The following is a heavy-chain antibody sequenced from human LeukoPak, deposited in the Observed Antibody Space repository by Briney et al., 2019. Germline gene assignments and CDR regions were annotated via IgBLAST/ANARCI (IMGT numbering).Heavy chain of an antibody. CDR1: GFTFSSYD. CDR3: ARAGGYCSSTSCPNDAFDI. D-gene: IGHD2-2*01. V-gene: IGHV3-13*01. Sequence: GGSLRLSCAASGFTFSSYDMHWVRQATGKGLEWVSAIGTAGDTYYPGSVKGRFTISRENAKNSLYLQMNSLRAGDTAVYYCARAGGYCSSTSCPNDAFDIWGQGTMVTVSS. J-gene: IGHJ3*02. CDR2: IGTAGDT.